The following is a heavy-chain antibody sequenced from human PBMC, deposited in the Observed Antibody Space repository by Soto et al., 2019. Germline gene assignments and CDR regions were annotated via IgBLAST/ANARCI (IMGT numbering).Heavy chain of an antibody. CDR3: AKESSSGWYMGVNWFDP. V-gene: IGHV3-23*01. Sequence: GGSLRLSCAASGFTFSSYAMSWVRQAPGKGLEWVSAISGSGGSTYYADSVKGRFTISRDNSKNTLYLQMNSLRDEDTAVYYCAKESSSGWYMGVNWFDPWGQGTLVTVSS. CDR1: GFTFSSYA. CDR2: ISGSGGST. D-gene: IGHD6-19*01. J-gene: IGHJ5*02.